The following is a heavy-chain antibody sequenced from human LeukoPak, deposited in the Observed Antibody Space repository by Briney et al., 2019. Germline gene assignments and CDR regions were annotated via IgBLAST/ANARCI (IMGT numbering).Heavy chain of an antibody. Sequence: PGGSLRLSCAASGFTFSTYCMNWVRQAPGNGLEWVGRIKSKGDGGTTDYAAPVKGRFTISRDDSKNTLYLQMNSLKTEDTRVYYCTLYYNAFDIWGQGTMVTVSS. J-gene: IGHJ3*02. V-gene: IGHV3-15*01. CDR1: GFTFSTYC. CDR2: IKSKGDGGTT. D-gene: IGHD3-10*01. CDR3: TLYYNAFDI.